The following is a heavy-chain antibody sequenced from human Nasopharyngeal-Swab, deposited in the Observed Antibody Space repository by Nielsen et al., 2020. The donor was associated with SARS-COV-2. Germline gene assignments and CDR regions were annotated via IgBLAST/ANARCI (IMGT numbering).Heavy chain of an antibody. V-gene: IGHV3-21*01. CDR3: ASPRGSDNNYYYGMDV. Sequence: GKSLKISCAASGFTFSSYSMNWVRQAPGKGLEWVSSISSSSSYIYYADSVKGRFTISRDNAKNSLYLQMNSLRAEDTAVYYCASPRGSDNNYYYGMDVWGQGTTVTVSS. J-gene: IGHJ6*02. CDR2: ISSSSSYI. CDR1: GFTFSSYS. D-gene: IGHD3-10*01.